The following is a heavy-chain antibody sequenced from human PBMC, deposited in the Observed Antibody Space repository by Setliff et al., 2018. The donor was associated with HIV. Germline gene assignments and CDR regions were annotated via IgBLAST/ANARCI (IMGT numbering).Heavy chain of an antibody. J-gene: IGHJ1*01. V-gene: IGHV1-18*01. CDR2: ISTYNGHT. CDR1: GFTFTSYG. CDR3: ARDPFPSTNYYDSSAYPFAEYFQH. Sequence: ASVKVSCKTSGFTFTSYGITWVRQAPGQGLEWMGWISTYNGHTNYAQKFQGRVTITADESTSTAYMELSSLRSEDTAVYYCARDPFPSTNYYDSSAYPFAEYFQHWGQGTLVTVS. D-gene: IGHD3-22*01.